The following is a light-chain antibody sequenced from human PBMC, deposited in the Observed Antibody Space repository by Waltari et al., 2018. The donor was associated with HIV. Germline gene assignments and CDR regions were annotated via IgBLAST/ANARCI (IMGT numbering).Light chain of an antibody. CDR3: QQANSFPLT. J-gene: IGKJ4*02. V-gene: IGKV1D-12*01. CDR1: QDISTW. CDR2: DGS. Sequence: DIQMTQSPYSVSASVGDRVTITCRASQDISTWVAWYQQKPGQAPNLLIYDGSSLQRGVPSRFSGSGSGTDFTLTISSLQPEDFATYYCQQANSFPLTFGGGTKVEIK.